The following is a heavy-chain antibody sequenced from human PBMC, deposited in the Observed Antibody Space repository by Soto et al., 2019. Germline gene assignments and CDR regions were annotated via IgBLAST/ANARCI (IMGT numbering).Heavy chain of an antibody. CDR3: ARPWKQQLVLLVIRNTEYYIVF. CDR2: ISSSSSTI. D-gene: IGHD6-13*01. Sequence: GGSLRLSCAASGITFSSYSMNWVRQAPGKGLEWVSYISSSSSTIYYADSVKGRFTISRDNSKNTLYLQMNSLRAEDTAVYYFARPWKQQLVLLVIRNTEYYIVFWGQGTLVTVFS. J-gene: IGHJ4*02. CDR1: GITFSSYS. V-gene: IGHV3-48*01.